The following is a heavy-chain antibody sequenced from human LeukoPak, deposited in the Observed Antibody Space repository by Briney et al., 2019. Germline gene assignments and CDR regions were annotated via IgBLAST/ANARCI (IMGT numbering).Heavy chain of an antibody. CDR2: INPSGGST. J-gene: IGHJ4*02. V-gene: IGHV1-46*01. CDR1: GYTFTSYY. CDR3: ARENHYDFWSGYFDY. D-gene: IGHD3-3*01. Sequence: VASVKVSCKASGYTFTSYYMHWVRQAPGQGLEWMGIINPSGGSTSYAQKVQGRVTITADKSTSTAYMELSSLRSEDTAVYYCARENHYDFWSGYFDYWGQGTLVTVSS.